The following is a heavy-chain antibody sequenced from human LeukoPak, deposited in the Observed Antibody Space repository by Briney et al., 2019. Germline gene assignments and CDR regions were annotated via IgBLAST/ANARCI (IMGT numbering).Heavy chain of an antibody. CDR3: ARRSPLYGSGSYYLGY. V-gene: IGHV4-34*01. CDR1: GGSFSGYY. D-gene: IGHD3-10*01. CDR2: INHSGST. J-gene: IGHJ4*02. Sequence: SETLSLTCAVYGGSFSGYYWSWIRQPPGKGLEWIGEINHSGSTNYNPSLKSRATISVDTSKNQFSLKLSSVTAADTAVYYCARRSPLYGSGSYYLGYWGQGTLVTVSS.